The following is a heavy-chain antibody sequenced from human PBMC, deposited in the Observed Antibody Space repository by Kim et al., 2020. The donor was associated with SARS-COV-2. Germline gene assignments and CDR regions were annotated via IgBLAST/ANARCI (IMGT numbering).Heavy chain of an antibody. J-gene: IGHJ3*02. CDR1: GFTFDDYC. V-gene: IGHV3-20*04. D-gene: IGHD5-18*01. Sequence: GGSLRLSCAASGFTFDDYCMSWVRQAPGKGLEWVSGINWNGGSTGYADSVKGRFTISRDNAKNSLYLQMNSLRAEDTALYYCARDFSHGGSSYGFRVCAFDIWGQGTLVTVSS. CDR3: ARDFSHGGSSYGFRVCAFDI. CDR2: INWNGGST.